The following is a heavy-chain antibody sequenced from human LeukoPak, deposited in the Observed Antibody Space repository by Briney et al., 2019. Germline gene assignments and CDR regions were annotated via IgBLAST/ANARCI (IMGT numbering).Heavy chain of an antibody. V-gene: IGHV4-59*12. J-gene: IGHJ6*03. D-gene: IGHD3-16*02. Sequence: PSETLSLTCTVSGDFIGSYYCSWIRPPPGKGLEWIGYIYYRGSTSYNPSLKSRVTISVDTSKNQFSLKLSSVTAADTAVYYCARLMITFGGVIASTYYYYYMDVWGKGTTVTVSS. CDR2: IYYRGST. CDR1: GDFIGSYY. CDR3: ARLMITFGGVIASTYYYYYMDV.